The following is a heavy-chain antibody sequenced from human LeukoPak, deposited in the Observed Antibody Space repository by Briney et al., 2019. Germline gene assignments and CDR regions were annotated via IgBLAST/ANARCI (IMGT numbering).Heavy chain of an antibody. CDR2: INPSGGST. Sequence: GASVKVSCKASGYTFTSYYMHWVRQAPGQGLAWMGIINPSGGSTSYAQKFQGRVTMTRNTSISTAYMELSSLRSDDTAVYYCARGPLVRGVLYYLDYWGQGTLVTVSS. J-gene: IGHJ4*02. D-gene: IGHD3-10*01. V-gene: IGHV1-46*01. CDR1: GYTFTSYY. CDR3: ARGPLVRGVLYYLDY.